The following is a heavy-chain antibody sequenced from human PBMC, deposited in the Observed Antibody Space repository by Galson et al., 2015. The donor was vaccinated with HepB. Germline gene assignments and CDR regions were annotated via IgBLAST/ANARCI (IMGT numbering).Heavy chain of an antibody. CDR1: GFTFSTYA. Sequence: SLRLSCAASGFTFSTYAMHWVRQAPGKGLEWVAVISYDGSIEYYGDSVKGRFTISRDNSKNTLHLQMNSLRAEDTAIYYCARGSTGNFYCGVDVWGQGTTVTVSS. V-gene: IGHV3-30-3*01. CDR2: ISYDGSIE. CDR3: ARGSTGNFYCGVDV. J-gene: IGHJ6*02. D-gene: IGHD1-1*01.